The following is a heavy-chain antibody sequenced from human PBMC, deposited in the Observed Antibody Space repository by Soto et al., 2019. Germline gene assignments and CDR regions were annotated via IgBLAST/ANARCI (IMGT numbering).Heavy chain of an antibody. V-gene: IGHV5-10-1*01. D-gene: IGHD5-18*01. CDR2: IDPSDSYT. J-gene: IGHJ6*02. Sequence: RGESLKISCKGSGYSFTSYWISWVRQMPGKGLEWMGRIDPSDSYTNYSPSFQGHVTISADKSISTAYLQWSSLKASDTAMYYCARGDTAMARYGMDVWGQGTTVTVSS. CDR3: ARGDTAMARYGMDV. CDR1: GYSFTSYW.